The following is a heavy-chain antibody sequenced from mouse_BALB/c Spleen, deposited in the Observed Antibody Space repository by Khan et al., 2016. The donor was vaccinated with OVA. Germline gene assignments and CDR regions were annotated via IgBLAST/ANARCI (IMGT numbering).Heavy chain of an antibody. D-gene: IGHD2-12*01. CDR3: TTAYYRYYFDD. CDR1: GSTFTSYG. J-gene: IGHJ2*01. Sequence: EVQLQESGAELGRPGSSVKLSCKTSGSTFTSYGIKWVKQRPGQGLEWIGYIYPGNGYTEYNEKFQGKAILTSDTSSNTAYMQLRSLTSEDSAIYSCTTAYYRYYFDDWGQGTTLTVSS. CDR2: IYPGNGYT. V-gene: IGHV1S134*01.